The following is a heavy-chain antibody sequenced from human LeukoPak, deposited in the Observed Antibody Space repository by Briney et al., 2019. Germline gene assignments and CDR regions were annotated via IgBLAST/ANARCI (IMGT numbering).Heavy chain of an antibody. CDR3: ARDIAVIQSPGAFDI. Sequence: PSETLSLTCTVSGGSISSYYWSWIRQPPGKGLEWIGYIYYSGSTNYNPSLKSRVTISVDTSKNQFSLKLSSVTAADTAVYYCARDIAVIQSPGAFDIWGQGTMVTVSS. CDR1: GGSISSYY. D-gene: IGHD6-13*01. V-gene: IGHV4-59*01. CDR2: IYYSGST. J-gene: IGHJ3*02.